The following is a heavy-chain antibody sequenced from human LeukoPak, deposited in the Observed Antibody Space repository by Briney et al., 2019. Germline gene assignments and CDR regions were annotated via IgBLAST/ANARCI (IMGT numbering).Heavy chain of an antibody. CDR3: AKDLRFGYGMDV. J-gene: IGHJ6*02. CDR1: GFTFSSYA. CDR2: ISGSGGST. Sequence: PGRSLRLSCAASGFTFSSYAMSWVRQAPGKGLEWVSAISGSGGSTYYADSVKGRFTISRDNSKNTLYLQMNSLRAEDTAVYYCAKDLRFGYGMDVWGQGTTVTVSS. V-gene: IGHV3-23*01. D-gene: IGHD3-10*01.